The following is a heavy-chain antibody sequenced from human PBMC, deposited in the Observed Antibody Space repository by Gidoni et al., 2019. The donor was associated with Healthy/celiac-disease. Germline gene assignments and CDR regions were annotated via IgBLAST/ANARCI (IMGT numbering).Heavy chain of an antibody. CDR2: IFSNDEK. D-gene: IGHD3-10*01. CDR3: ARISYYGSDSPNWFDP. V-gene: IGHV2-26*01. Sequence: QVTLKAAGTVLVKPTKTLTLTCTVSGFSLSNARMGVSWIRQPPGKALEWLAHIFSNDEKSYSTSLQSRLTISKDTSKSQVVLTMTNMDPVDTATYYCARISYYGSDSPNWFDPWGQGTLVTVSS. CDR1: GFSLSNARMG. J-gene: IGHJ5*02.